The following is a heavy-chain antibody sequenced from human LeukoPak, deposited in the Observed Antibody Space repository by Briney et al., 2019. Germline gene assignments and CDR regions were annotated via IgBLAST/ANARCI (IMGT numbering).Heavy chain of an antibody. CDR1: GFTFSSYW. V-gene: IGHV3-7*01. J-gene: IGHJ3*01. CDR2: IKEDGSEE. D-gene: IGHD3-22*01. CDR3: ARDWLAGNPYHAFDL. Sequence: PRGSLRLSCAASGFTFSSYWMSWVRQAPGKGLECVANIKEDGSEEYYVDSVKGRFSISRDNAKNSLYLQMNSLRAEDTAVYYCARDWLAGNPYHAFDLWGKGTTVTVSS.